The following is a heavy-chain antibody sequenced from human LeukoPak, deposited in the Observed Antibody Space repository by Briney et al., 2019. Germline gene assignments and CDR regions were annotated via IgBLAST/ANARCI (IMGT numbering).Heavy chain of an antibody. CDR2: IDHSGST. V-gene: IGHV4-34*01. J-gene: IGHJ6*03. CDR1: GGSFSGYY. D-gene: IGHD3-22*01. CDR3: ARDSQAYRSGLAYYYYYMDV. Sequence: SETLSLTYAVYGGSFSGYYWSWIRQPPGKGLEWIGEIDHSGSTNYNPSLKSRVTISVDTSKNQFSLKLSSVTAADTAVYYCARDSQAYRSGLAYYYYYMDVWGKGTTVTISS.